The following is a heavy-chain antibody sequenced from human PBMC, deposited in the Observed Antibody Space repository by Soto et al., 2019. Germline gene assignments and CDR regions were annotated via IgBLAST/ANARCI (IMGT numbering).Heavy chain of an antibody. Sequence: GGSLRISCTASGFTFGDYAMSWFRQAPGKGLEWVGFIRSKAYGGTTEYAASVKGRFTISRDDSKSIAYLQMNSLKTEDTAVYYCPRDANITMVRRVIITHPSFHPLRIYWGQGTLVTVSS. CDR2: IRSKAYGGTT. CDR1: GFTFGDYA. J-gene: IGHJ4*02. D-gene: IGHD3-10*01. CDR3: PRDANITMVRRVIITHPSFHPLRIY. V-gene: IGHV3-49*03.